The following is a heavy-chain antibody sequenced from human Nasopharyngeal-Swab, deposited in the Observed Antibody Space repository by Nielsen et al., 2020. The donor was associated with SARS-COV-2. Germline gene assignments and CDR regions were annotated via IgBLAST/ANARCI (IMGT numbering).Heavy chain of an antibody. CDR3: ARAMGKWLQLGNWFDP. Sequence: GESLKISCAASGFTFSSYAMSWVRQAPGKGLEWVSAISGSGGSTYYADSVKGRFTISRDNSKNTLYLQMNSLRAEDTAVYYCARAMGKWLQLGNWFDPWGQGTLVTVSS. CDR2: ISGSGGST. CDR1: GFTFSSYA. V-gene: IGHV3-23*01. D-gene: IGHD5-24*01. J-gene: IGHJ5*02.